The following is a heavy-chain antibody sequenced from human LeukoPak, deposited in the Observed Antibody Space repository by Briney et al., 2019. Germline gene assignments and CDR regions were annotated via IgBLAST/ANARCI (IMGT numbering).Heavy chain of an antibody. CDR2: INSDESST. CDR3: ARDPFWSGSFDS. Sequence: GGSLRLSCAASGFAFSTYAMSWVRQAPGKGLVWVSRINSDESSTNYADSVKGRFTISRDNAKNTLYLQMNSLRAEDTAVYYCARDPFWSGSFDSWGQGTLVTVSS. CDR1: GFAFSTYA. V-gene: IGHV3-74*01. J-gene: IGHJ5*01. D-gene: IGHD3-3*01.